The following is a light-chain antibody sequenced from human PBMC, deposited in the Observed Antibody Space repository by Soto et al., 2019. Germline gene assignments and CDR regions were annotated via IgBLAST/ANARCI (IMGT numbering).Light chain of an antibody. Sequence: QSVLTQPASVSGSPEQSITISCTGTSSDVGAYNLVSWDQQHPGKAPRLIIYEGTKRPSGISHRFSRSKSDNPASLTISGLRADDEANYHCFSYAGSRTFGFGGVTKLTVL. J-gene: IGLJ3*02. V-gene: IGLV2-23*01. CDR1: SSDVGAYNL. CDR3: FSYAGSRTFG. CDR2: EGT.